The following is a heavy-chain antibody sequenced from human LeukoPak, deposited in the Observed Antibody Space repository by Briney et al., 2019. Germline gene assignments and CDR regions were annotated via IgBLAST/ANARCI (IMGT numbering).Heavy chain of an antibody. V-gene: IGHV5-51*01. CDR2: IYPGDFDT. CDR3: ARGGSRLNRYYDY. CDR1: GYSFTSYW. Sequence: GESLKISCKGSGYSFTSYWIGWVRQMPGKGLEGMGIIYPGDFDTRYSPSLQGQVTISADKSISTAYLQWSSLKASDTAMYYCARGGSRLNRYYDYWGQGTLVTVSS. J-gene: IGHJ4*02. D-gene: IGHD3-9*01.